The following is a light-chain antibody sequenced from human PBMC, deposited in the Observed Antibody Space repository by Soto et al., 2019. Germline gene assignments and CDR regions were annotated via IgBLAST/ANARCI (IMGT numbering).Light chain of an antibody. J-gene: IGKJ1*01. CDR3: QQYGSSPRT. V-gene: IGKV3-15*01. CDR1: QSVRSN. CDR2: GAS. Sequence: EIVMTQSPATLSVSPGERATLSCMASQSVRSNLAWYQQKPGQSPRLLIYGASTRATGIPARFSGSGSGTDFTLTISRLEPEDFAVYYCQQYGSSPRTFGQGTKVDNK.